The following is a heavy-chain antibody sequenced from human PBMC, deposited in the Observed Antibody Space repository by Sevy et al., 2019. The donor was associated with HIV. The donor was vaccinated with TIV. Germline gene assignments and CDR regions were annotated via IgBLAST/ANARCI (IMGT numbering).Heavy chain of an antibody. Sequence: GGSLRLSCVASGFTFDSYWMHWVRQAPGKGLVWVSRINNDGSSTPYADSVKGRFTISRDNAKNTLYLQLNRLGAEDTAVYYCRRSDPIVPAAGYYYHMDVWGKGTTVTVSS. V-gene: IGHV3-74*01. CDR1: GFTFDSYW. CDR2: INNDGSST. CDR3: RRSDPIVPAAGYYYHMDV. J-gene: IGHJ6*03. D-gene: IGHD2-2*01.